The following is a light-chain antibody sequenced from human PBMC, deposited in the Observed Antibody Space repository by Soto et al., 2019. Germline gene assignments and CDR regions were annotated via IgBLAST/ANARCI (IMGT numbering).Light chain of an antibody. CDR2: NNN. CDR3: AAWDDSLSGPV. CDR1: SASIGSNT. Sequence: QTVVTQPPSASGTPGQRVTISCSGSSASIGSNTVTWYQHLPGAAPKLLVYNNNQRPSGVPDRFSGCKSDTSASLAISGLQYGDEAVYYCAAWDDSLSGPVFGGGTKRTVL. J-gene: IGLJ3*02. V-gene: IGLV1-44*01.